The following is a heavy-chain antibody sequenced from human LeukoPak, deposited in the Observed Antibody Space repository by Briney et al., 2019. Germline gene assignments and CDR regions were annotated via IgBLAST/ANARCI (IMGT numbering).Heavy chain of an antibody. Sequence: SETLSLTCTVSGGSITSYYWSWVRQPPRKGLEWIGYIFYSGSTDYNSSLKSRVTISEDRSTNQFSLKLTSATAADTAVYYCARQNGGNLPLLDWGQGTLVTVSS. CDR3: ARQNGGNLPLLD. J-gene: IGHJ4*02. CDR2: IFYSGST. V-gene: IGHV4-59*08. CDR1: GGSITSYY. D-gene: IGHD4-23*01.